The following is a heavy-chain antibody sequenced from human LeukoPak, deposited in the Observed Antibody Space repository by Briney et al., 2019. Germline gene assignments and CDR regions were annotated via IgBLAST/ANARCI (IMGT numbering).Heavy chain of an antibody. V-gene: IGHV1-69*05. Sequence: GASVKVSCKASGGTFSSYAISWVRQAPGQGLEWMGGIIPIFGTANYAQKFQGRVTITTDESTSTAYMELSSLRSEDTAVYYCARVPIAVAGYYYYYMDVWGKGTTVTVSS. CDR2: IIPIFGTA. J-gene: IGHJ6*03. CDR3: ARVPIAVAGYYYYYMDV. CDR1: GGTFSSYA. D-gene: IGHD6-19*01.